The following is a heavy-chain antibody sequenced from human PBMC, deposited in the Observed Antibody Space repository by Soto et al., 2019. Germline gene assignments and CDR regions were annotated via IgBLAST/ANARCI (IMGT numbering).Heavy chain of an antibody. CDR3: AKVEFNYYDDTGYYYGRGHFDY. CDR2: IRGSGTAT. Sequence: EVKLLESGGGLVQPGGSMRLSCEASGFPFWTYSMRWVRQAPRKRLEWVSGIRGSGTATYYTDSVKGRFTVSRDNSKDTLFLQMNSLRAEDTAIYYCAKVEFNYYDDTGYYYGRGHFDYWGQGTLVTVSS. CDR1: GFPFWTYS. J-gene: IGHJ4*02. D-gene: IGHD3-22*01. V-gene: IGHV3-23*01.